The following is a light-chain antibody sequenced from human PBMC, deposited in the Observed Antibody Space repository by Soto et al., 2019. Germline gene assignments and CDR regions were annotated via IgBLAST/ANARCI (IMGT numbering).Light chain of an antibody. V-gene: IGLV1-44*01. CDR1: SSNIGSNT. J-gene: IGLJ1*01. CDR2: SNN. Sequence: QSVLTQPPSASGTPGQRITVSCSGSSSNIGSNTVNWYQQLPGTAPKLLIYSNNQRSSGVPDRFSGSKSGTSASLAISVLRSEDEADYYCAAGHDSLDARYVFGTGTKDTVL. CDR3: AAGHDSLDARYV.